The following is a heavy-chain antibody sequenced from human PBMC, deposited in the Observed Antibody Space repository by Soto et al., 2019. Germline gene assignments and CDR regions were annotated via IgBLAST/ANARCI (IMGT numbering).Heavy chain of an antibody. V-gene: IGHV4-30-2*01. CDR3: AGATQYHFDKSGYPTGPHFAFDV. CDR2: IYHSGSA. CDR1: GGSISSGGYS. Sequence: QLQLQESGSGLVKPSQTLSLTCAVSGGSISSGGYSWSWIRQPPGKGLEWIGYIYHSGSADYNPSFKSRVTISVDSSKNQFSLTLSSVTAADTAVYYCAGATQYHFDKSGYPTGPHFAFDVGGQGTMVTVSS. J-gene: IGHJ3*01. D-gene: IGHD3-22*01.